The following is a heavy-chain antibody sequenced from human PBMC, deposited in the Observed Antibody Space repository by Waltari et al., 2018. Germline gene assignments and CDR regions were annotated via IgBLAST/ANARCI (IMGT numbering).Heavy chain of an antibody. V-gene: IGHV4-4*02. J-gene: IGHJ4*02. D-gene: IGHD2-15*01. Sequence: SIAWYGWCRQRPGRGLGLIVQIHGGGKTHYPTSLESRVTVSMYTSNNQFTLTVTSATAADTGVYYCARDRCRGLYLDSWGQGTQVTVSP. CDR2: IHGGGKT. CDR1: SIAW. CDR3: ARDRCRGLYLDS.